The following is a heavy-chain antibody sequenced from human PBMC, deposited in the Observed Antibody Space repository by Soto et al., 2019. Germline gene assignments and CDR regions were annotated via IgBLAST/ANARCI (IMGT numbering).Heavy chain of an antibody. J-gene: IGHJ6*02. CDR1: GGSISSSSYY. V-gene: IGHV4-39*01. Sequence: SETLSLTCTVSGGSISSSSYYWGWIRQPPGKGLEWIGSIYYSGSTYYNPSLKSRVTISVDTSKNQFSLKLSSVTAADTAVYYCASPYDFWNYYGMDVWGQGTTVTVSS. CDR3: ASPYDFWNYYGMDV. CDR2: IYYSGST. D-gene: IGHD3-3*01.